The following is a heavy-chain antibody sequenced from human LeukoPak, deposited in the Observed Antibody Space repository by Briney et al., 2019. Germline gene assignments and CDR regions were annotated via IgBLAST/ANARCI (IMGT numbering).Heavy chain of an antibody. V-gene: IGHV4-30-2*06. Sequence: PSQTLSLTCTVSGGSISSGASSWSWIRQSPGKGLEWIGYISDSGNTYYNPSLKSRVTISVDTSKNQFSLKLSSVTAADTAVYYCARCPSGWYRNNWFDPWGQGTLVTVSS. CDR2: ISDSGNT. J-gene: IGHJ5*02. CDR3: ARCPSGWYRNNWFDP. CDR1: GGSISSGASS. D-gene: IGHD6-19*01.